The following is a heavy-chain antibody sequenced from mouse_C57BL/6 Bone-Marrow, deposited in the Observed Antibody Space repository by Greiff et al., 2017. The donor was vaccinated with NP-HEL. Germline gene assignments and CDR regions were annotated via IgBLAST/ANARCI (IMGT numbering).Heavy chain of an antibody. J-gene: IGHJ3*01. CDR3: ARGDYYGSSYDWLAY. CDR2: ISGGGGNT. V-gene: IGHV5-9*01. Sequence: EVMLVQSGAGLVKPGGSLKLSCAASGFTFSSYSMSWVRQTPEKRLEWVATISGGGGNTYYPDSVKGRFTIPRDNAKNTLYLQMSSLRSEDTALYYCARGDYYGSSYDWLAYWGQGTLVTVSA. D-gene: IGHD1-1*01. CDR1: GFTFSSYS.